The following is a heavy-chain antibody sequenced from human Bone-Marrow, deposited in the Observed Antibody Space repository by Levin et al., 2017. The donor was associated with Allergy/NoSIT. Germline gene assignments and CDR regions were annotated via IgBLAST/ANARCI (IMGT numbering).Heavy chain of an antibody. CDR2: VSGSDGST. Sequence: ASVKVSCAASGFTFSSYAMSWVRQAPGKGLEWVSTVSGSDGSTYYADSVKGRFTISRDNSKNTLYLQMNSLRADDTARYYCAKDLYGDYEFDYWGQGTLVTVSS. D-gene: IGHD4-17*01. CDR3: AKDLYGDYEFDY. CDR1: GFTFSSYA. V-gene: IGHV3-23*01. J-gene: IGHJ4*02.